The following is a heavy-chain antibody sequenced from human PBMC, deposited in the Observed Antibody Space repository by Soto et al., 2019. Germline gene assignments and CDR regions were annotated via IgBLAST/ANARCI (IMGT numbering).Heavy chain of an antibody. V-gene: IGHV2-5*01. J-gene: IGHJ4*02. CDR3: AYRVGSRGSFDY. CDR1: GFSLRTSGVS. D-gene: IGHD6-25*01. CDR2: IYWNDDK. Sequence: QITLKESGPTLVKPTQTVTLTCSFSGFSLRTSGVSVGWIRQPPGKALQWLAFIYWNDDKRYSPSLQSRLTITKDNSKKEVVLTMTNMDPLDTGTYYCAYRVGSRGSFDYWGQGTLGTVSS.